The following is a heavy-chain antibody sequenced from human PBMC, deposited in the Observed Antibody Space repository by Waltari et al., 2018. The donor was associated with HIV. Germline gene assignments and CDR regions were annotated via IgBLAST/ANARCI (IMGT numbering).Heavy chain of an antibody. CDR2: INSDGSST. V-gene: IGHV3-74*01. J-gene: IGHJ3*02. Sequence: EVQLVESGGGLVQPGGSLRLSCAAPGFTFSSYSMHWFRQAPGKGLVWVSRINSDGSSTSYADSVKGRFIISRDNAKNTLYLQMNSLRAEDTAVYYCARVIDYDSSGSLDAFDIWGQGTMVTVSS. D-gene: IGHD3-22*01. CDR1: GFTFSSYS. CDR3: ARVIDYDSSGSLDAFDI.